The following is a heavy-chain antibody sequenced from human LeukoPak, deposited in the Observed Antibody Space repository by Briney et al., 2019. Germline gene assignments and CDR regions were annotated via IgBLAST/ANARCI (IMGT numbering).Heavy chain of an antibody. CDR1: GFTFSSYG. CDR3: AKDPTACPGNPTPAY. V-gene: IGHV3-30*02. J-gene: IGHJ4*02. Sequence: PGGSLRLSCAASGFTFSSYGMHWVRQAPGKGLEWVAFIRYDGSNKYYADSVKGRFTISRDNSKNTLYLQMNSLRAEDTAVYYCAKDPTACPGNPTPAYWGQGTLVTVSS. CDR2: IRYDGSNK. D-gene: IGHD1-14*01.